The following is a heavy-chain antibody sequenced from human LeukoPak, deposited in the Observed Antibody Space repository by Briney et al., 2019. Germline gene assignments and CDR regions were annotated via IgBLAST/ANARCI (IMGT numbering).Heavy chain of an antibody. J-gene: IGHJ4*02. CDR1: GFTFNTYG. D-gene: IGHD3-22*01. V-gene: IGHV3-30*18. Sequence: GRSLRLSCAASGFTFNTYGMHCVRQAPGKGLEWVALISYDGSNKYYADSVKGRFTISRDNSKNTLYLQMNSLRAEDTAVYYCAKDPMIAYFDYWGQGTLVAVSS. CDR2: ISYDGSNK. CDR3: AKDPMIAYFDY.